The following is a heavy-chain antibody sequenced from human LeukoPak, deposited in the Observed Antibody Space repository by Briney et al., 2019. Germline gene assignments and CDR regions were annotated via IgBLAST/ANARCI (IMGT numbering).Heavy chain of an antibody. CDR3: ARFRYCSSTSCRKWGSNWFDP. Sequence: ASVKLSCKASGYTFTSYDINWVRQATGQGLEWMGWMNPNSGNTGYAQKFQGRVTMTRNTSISTAYMELSSLRSEDTAVYYCARFRYCSSTSCRKWGSNWFDPWGQGTLVTVSS. CDR2: MNPNSGNT. V-gene: IGHV1-8*01. D-gene: IGHD2-2*01. J-gene: IGHJ5*02. CDR1: GYTFTSYD.